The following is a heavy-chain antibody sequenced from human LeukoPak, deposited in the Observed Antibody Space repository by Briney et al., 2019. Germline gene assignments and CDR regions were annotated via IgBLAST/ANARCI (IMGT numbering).Heavy chain of an antibody. CDR3: ARDLVEWGGGYFDY. Sequence: GGSLRLSCAASGFTFSSYWMHWVRQAPGKGLEWISYISSRSTTKYYADSVKGRFTISRDNDKNLLYLQMNSLRAEDTAVYYCARDLVEWGGGYFDYWGQGILVTVSS. V-gene: IGHV3-48*01. CDR1: GFTFSSYW. D-gene: IGHD3-3*01. CDR2: ISSRSTTK. J-gene: IGHJ4*02.